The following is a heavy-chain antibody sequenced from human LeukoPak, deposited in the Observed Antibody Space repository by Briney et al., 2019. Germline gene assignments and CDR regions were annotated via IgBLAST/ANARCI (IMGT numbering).Heavy chain of an antibody. J-gene: IGHJ6*02. CDR3: AIVDWNCPFYYYYGMDV. D-gene: IGHD1-7*01. V-gene: IGHV4-34*01. Sequence: SETLSLTCAVYGGSFSGYYCSWIRQPPGKGLEWIGEINHSGSTNYNPSLKSRVTISVDTSKNQFSLKLSSVTAADTAVYYCAIVDWNCPFYYYYGMDVWGQGTTVTVSS. CDR2: INHSGST. CDR1: GGSFSGYY.